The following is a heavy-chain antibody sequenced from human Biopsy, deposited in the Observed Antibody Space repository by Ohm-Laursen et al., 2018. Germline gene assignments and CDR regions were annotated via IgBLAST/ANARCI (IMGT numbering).Heavy chain of an antibody. D-gene: IGHD1-26*01. CDR2: IYTSGSP. V-gene: IGHV4-4*07. CDR1: GDSINNYY. CDR3: ARGTGRYYVYGAFDI. Sequence: GTLSLTCTVSGDSINNYYWSWIRQPAGKALEWIGRIYTSGSPNYNLSLESRVTMSVDTSKNQFSLNLRPVTAADTAVYYCARGTGRYYVYGAFDIWGQGTVVTVSS. J-gene: IGHJ3*02.